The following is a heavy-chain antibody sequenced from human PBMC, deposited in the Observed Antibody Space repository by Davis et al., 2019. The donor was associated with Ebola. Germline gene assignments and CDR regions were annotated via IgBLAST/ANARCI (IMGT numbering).Heavy chain of an antibody. D-gene: IGHD3-3*01. CDR1: GFTFSSYG. Sequence: GESLKISCAASGFTFSSYGMHWVRQAPGKGLEWVAVISYDGSNKYYADSVKGRFTISRDNAKNSLYLQMNSLRAEDTAVYYCARDILRFLEWLSPLPYYYYGMDVWGQGTTVTVSS. J-gene: IGHJ6*02. CDR3: ARDILRFLEWLSPLPYYYYGMDV. CDR2: ISYDGSNK. V-gene: IGHV3-30*03.